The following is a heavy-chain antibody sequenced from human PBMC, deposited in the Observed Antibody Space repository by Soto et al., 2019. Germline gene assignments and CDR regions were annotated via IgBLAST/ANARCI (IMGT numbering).Heavy chain of an antibody. V-gene: IGHV4-39*01. J-gene: IGHJ5*02. D-gene: IGHD6-19*01. CDR1: GGSIHSSSYS. CDR2: VYYSGST. Sequence: TSETPSLRCTASGGSIHSSSYSWGWVRQPPGKGLEWIGSVYYSGSTYYTPSLRSRVTISVDTSKKQFSLKLSSVTAADTAVFYCARHESRGSRNWFAPWGQGTLVTVSS. CDR3: ARHESRGSRNWFAP.